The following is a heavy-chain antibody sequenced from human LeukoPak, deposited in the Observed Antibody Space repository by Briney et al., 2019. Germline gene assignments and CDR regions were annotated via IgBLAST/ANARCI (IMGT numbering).Heavy chain of an antibody. CDR2: IRWSGGST. Sequence: PGGSLRLSCAASGFMFDDYGMSWVRQPPGKGLEWVSGIRWSGGSTVYEDSVKGRFIISRDNAKNSLYLQMNSLRAEDSALYYCARGVYSNYPNYYYMDVWGKGTTVTVSS. CDR1: GFMFDDYG. D-gene: IGHD4-11*01. J-gene: IGHJ6*03. V-gene: IGHV3-20*04. CDR3: ARGVYSNYPNYYYMDV.